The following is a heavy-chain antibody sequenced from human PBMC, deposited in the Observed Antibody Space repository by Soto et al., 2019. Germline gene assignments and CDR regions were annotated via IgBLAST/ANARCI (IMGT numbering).Heavy chain of an antibody. J-gene: IGHJ6*02. CDR3: ANSVVPHAPSGTHV. Sequence: VGPLRLSCAASGFTFSVYSMIWVHQAPGKGLEWVSGISGSSGNTYYAESVKGRFTISRDKSKNTLHLQMNSLRVEDTAVYYCANSVVPHAPSGTHVWGQEVTLTVSS. CDR2: ISGSSGNT. V-gene: IGHV3-23*01. CDR1: GFTFSVYS. D-gene: IGHD2-21*01.